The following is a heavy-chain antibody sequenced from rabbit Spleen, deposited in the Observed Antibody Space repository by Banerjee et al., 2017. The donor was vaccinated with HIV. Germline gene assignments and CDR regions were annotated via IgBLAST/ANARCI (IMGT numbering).Heavy chain of an antibody. V-gene: IGHV1S45*01. J-gene: IGHJ4*01. CDR1: GFSLSSSYY. CDR3: ARGSATMTMVITGYYLSL. Sequence: QEQLVESGGGLVQPGGSLTLTCTASGFSLSSSYYMCWVRQAPGKGLEWIACIYTGGSGSTAYASWAKGRFTISKTSSTTVTLQLNSLTAADTATYFCARGSATMTMVITGYYLSLWGPGTLVTVS. CDR2: IYTGGSGST. D-gene: IGHD2-1*01.